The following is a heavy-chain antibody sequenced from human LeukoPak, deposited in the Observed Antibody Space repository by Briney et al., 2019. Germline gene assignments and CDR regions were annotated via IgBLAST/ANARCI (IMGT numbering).Heavy chain of an antibody. V-gene: IGHV4-38-2*01. Sequence: PSETLSLTCAVSGYPISNGYYWGWIRQPPGKGLEWIGSIYYSGSTNYNPSLKSRVTISVDTSKNQFSLKLSSVTAADTAVYYCACTMVRGVMASSARDDDAFDIWGQGTMVTVSS. D-gene: IGHD3-10*01. CDR1: GYPISNGYY. CDR3: ACTMVRGVMASSARDDDAFDI. CDR2: IYYSGST. J-gene: IGHJ3*02.